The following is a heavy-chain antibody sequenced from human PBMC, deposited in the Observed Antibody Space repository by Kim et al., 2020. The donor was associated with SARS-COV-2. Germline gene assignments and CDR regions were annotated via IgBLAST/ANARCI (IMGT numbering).Heavy chain of an antibody. V-gene: IGHV1-69*02. D-gene: IGHD1-1*01. CDR3: ARIRDGYNFVFDY. J-gene: IGHJ4*02. Sequence: YAPKFQGKVTITADKSTSTAYMELSSLRSEDTAVYYCARIRDGYNFVFDYWGQGTLVTVSS.